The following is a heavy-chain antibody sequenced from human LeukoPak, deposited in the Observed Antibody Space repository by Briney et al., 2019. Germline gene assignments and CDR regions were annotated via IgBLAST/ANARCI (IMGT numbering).Heavy chain of an antibody. CDR1: GGSISSYY. J-gene: IGHJ5*02. CDR3: ARVGRKNWFDP. CDR2: IYYSGST. D-gene: IGHD3-10*01. V-gene: IGHV4-59*01. Sequence: RPSETLSLTCTVSGGSISSYYWSWIRQPPGKGLEWIGYIYYSGSTNYNPSLKSRVTISVDTSKNQFSLKLSSVTAADTAVYYCARVGRKNWFDPWGQGTLVTVSS.